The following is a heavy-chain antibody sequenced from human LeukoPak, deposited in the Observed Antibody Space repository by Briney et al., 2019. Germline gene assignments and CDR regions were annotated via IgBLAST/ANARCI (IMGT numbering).Heavy chain of an antibody. V-gene: IGHV3-48*04. J-gene: IGHJ6*04. CDR1: GFTFSSFG. CDR3: AELGISMIGGV. Sequence: GGSLRLSCAASGFTFSSFGMHWVRQAPGKGLEWVSYISSSSSTIYYADSVKGRFTISRDNAKNSLYLQMNSLRAEDTAVYYCAELGISMIGGVWGKGTTVTISS. CDR2: ISSSSSTI. D-gene: IGHD3-10*02.